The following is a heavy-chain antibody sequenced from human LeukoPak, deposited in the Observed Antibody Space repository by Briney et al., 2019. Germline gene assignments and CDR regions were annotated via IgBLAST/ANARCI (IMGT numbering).Heavy chain of an antibody. J-gene: IGHJ4*02. V-gene: IGHV3-11*01. D-gene: IGHD3-10*01. Sequence: PGGSLRLSCAASGFTFSDYYMSWIRQAPGKGLEWVSYISSSGSTIYYADSVKGRFTISRDNAKNSLYLQMNSLRAEDTAVYYCARDTPNPMVRGVIPHWGQGTLVTVSS. CDR2: ISSSGSTI. CDR1: GFTFSDYY. CDR3: ARDTPNPMVRGVIPH.